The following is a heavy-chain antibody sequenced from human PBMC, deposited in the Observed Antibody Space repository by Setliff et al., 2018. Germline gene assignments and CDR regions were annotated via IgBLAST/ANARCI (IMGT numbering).Heavy chain of an antibody. Sequence: PSETLSLTCTVSGGSISSYYWSWIRQPPGKGLEWIGYIYYSGSTNYNPSLKSRVTMSVDTSKNQFALNLRSVTAADTAVYYCVRDRTAYSYGLDVWGQGTTVTVSS. D-gene: IGHD5-18*01. J-gene: IGHJ6*02. CDR2: IYYSGST. CDR1: GGSISSYY. CDR3: VRDRTAYSYGLDV. V-gene: IGHV4-59*01.